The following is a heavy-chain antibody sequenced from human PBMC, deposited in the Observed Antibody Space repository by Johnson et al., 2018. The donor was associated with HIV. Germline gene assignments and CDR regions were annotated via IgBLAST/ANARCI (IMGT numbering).Heavy chain of an antibody. J-gene: IGHJ3*02. CDR3: ARDGGETIVVVIAGRPPEDHDAFDI. V-gene: IGHV3-13*04. Sequence: VQLVESGGGLVQPGGSLRLSCAASGFTFSNYDMHWVRQATGKGLEWVSAIGTAGDTYYPGSVKGRFTISRENAKNTLYLQMNSLRAEDTALYYCARDGGETIVVVIAGRPPEDHDAFDIWGQGTMVTVSS. D-gene: IGHD2-21*01. CDR2: IGTAGDT. CDR1: GFTFSNYD.